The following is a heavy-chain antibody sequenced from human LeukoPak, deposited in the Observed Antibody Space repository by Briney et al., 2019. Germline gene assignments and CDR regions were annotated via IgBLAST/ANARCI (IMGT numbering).Heavy chain of an antibody. D-gene: IGHD5-12*01. J-gene: IGHJ4*02. Sequence: GGSLRLSCAASGFTFSSYAMSWVRQAPGQGLEWVSAISGSGGSTYYADSVKGRFTISRDNSKNTLYLQMNSLRAEDTAVYFCAKGPPGMLRGYNGYDYFDYWGQGTLVTVSS. CDR1: GFTFSSYA. CDR2: ISGSGGST. V-gene: IGHV3-23*01. CDR3: AKGPPGMLRGYNGYDYFDY.